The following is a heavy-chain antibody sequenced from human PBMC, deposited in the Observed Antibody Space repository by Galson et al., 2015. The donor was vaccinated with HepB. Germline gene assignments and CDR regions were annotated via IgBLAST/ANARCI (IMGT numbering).Heavy chain of an antibody. V-gene: IGHV3-30*03. CDR2: ISYDGSNK. J-gene: IGHJ3*02. CDR3: ARTAMEREYAFDI. CDR1: GFTFSSYG. D-gene: IGHD5-18*01. Sequence: SLRLSCAASGFTFSSYGMHWVRQAPGKGLEWVAVISYDGSNKYYADSVKGRFTISRDNSKNTLYLQMNSLRAEDTAVYYCARTAMEREYAFDIWGQGTMVTVSS.